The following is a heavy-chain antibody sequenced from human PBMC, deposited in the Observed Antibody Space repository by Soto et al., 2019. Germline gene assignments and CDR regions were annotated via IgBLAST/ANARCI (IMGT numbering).Heavy chain of an antibody. CDR1: GLSLSTSGVG. J-gene: IGHJ6*02. V-gene: IGHV2-5*02. Sequence: QITLKESGPSLVKPTQTLTLTCTFSGLSLSTSGVGVAWIRQPPGKALEWPAHIYWDDDKRYRPSLESRLIITKDTSKNQVVLTMTNMDSVDTATYYCAYLPCSGGSCYWFSFSGMDVWGQGTTVTVSS. CDR2: IYWDDDK. CDR3: AYLPCSGGSCYWFSFSGMDV. D-gene: IGHD2-15*01.